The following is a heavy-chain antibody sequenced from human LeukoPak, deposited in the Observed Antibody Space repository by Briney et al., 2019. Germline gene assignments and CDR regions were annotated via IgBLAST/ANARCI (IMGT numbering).Heavy chain of an antibody. CDR2: ITTNSGTI. CDR1: GFTFSSYN. Sequence: GGSLRLSCAASGFTFSSYNMNWVRQAPGKGLEWISYITTNSGTIFYADSVKGRFTISRDNAKNSLYLQMNSLRAEDTAVYYCARDCSGGTCYRFWGQGTLVTVSS. CDR3: ARDCSGGTCYRF. D-gene: IGHD2-15*01. J-gene: IGHJ4*02. V-gene: IGHV3-48*01.